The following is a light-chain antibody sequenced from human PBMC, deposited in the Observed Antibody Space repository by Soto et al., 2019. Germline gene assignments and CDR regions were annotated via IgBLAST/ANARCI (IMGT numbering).Light chain of an antibody. CDR2: KAS. CDR1: QSISSW. J-gene: IGKJ1*01. CDR3: QQYNSFPT. Sequence: DIQMTQSPSTLSASVGDRVTITCRASQSISSWLAWYQQKPGKAPKLLIYKASSLESGVPSRFSGSGSGTEFTLTISSLQPDYLATYYCQQYNSFPTFGQGTKVEIK. V-gene: IGKV1-5*03.